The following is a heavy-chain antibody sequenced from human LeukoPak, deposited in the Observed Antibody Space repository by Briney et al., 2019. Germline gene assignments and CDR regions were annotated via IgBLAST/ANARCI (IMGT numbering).Heavy chain of an antibody. Sequence: PGGSLRLSCAASGFTFSTYSMNWVRQAPGKGLEWVSFISGSGSYIYYADSVKGRFTISRDNAKNSLYLQMNSLRAEDTAVYYCARSYKWNDGKYFDSWGQGTLVTVSS. CDR2: ISGSGSYI. D-gene: IGHD1-1*01. J-gene: IGHJ4*02. CDR1: GFTFSTYS. CDR3: ARSYKWNDGKYFDS. V-gene: IGHV3-21*01.